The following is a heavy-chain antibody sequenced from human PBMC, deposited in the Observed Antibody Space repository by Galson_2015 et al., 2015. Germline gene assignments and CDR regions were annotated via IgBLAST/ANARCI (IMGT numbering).Heavy chain of an antibody. CDR3: AKSPTGDDAFDI. CDR1: GFTFSSYA. V-gene: IGHV3-23*01. D-gene: IGHD7-27*01. Sequence: SLRLSCAASGFTFSSYAMSWVRQAPGKGLEWVSAIRGSGGSTYYADSVKGRFTISRDNSKNTLCLQMNSLRAEDTAVYYCAKSPTGDDAFDIWGQGTMVTVSS. J-gene: IGHJ3*02. CDR2: IRGSGGST.